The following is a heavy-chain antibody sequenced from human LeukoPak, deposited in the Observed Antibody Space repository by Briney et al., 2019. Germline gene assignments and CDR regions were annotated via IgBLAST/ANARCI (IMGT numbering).Heavy chain of an antibody. D-gene: IGHD6-13*01. CDR2: ISYDGSNK. CDR1: GFTFSSYG. CDR3: AKDIAAAFDY. J-gene: IGHJ4*02. Sequence: GGSLRLSCAASGFTFSSYGMHWVRQAPGKGLEWVAVISYDGSNKYYADSVKGRFTISRDNSKNTLYLQMNSLRAEDTAVYYCAKDIAAAFDYWGQGTLVTVSS. V-gene: IGHV3-30*18.